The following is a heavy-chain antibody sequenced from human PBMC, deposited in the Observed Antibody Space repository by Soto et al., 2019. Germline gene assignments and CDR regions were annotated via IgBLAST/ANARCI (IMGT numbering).Heavy chain of an antibody. J-gene: IGHJ6*02. CDR1: GFTFRDYY. D-gene: IGHD1-20*01. Sequence: GGSLRLSCAASGFTFRDYYMTWIRQAPGKGLEWLSYISSSGSTIYYADSVKGRFTISRDNAKNSLFLQMNSLRAEDTAVYYCARLVTATRNYYYGMHXWGQGTTVTVS. CDR3: ARLVTATRNYYYGMHX. CDR2: ISSSGSTI. V-gene: IGHV3-11*01.